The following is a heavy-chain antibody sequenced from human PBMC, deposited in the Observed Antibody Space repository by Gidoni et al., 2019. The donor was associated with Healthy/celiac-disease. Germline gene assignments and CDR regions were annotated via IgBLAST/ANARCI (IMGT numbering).Heavy chain of an antibody. Sequence: EVQLVESGGGLVKPGGSLRLSCAASGFTFSNAGMSWVRQAPGKGLEWVGRIKSKTDGGTTDYAAPVKGRFTISRDDSKNTLYLQMNSLKTEDTAVYYCTTEEWLVGPFDYWGQGTLVTVSS. J-gene: IGHJ4*02. V-gene: IGHV3-15*01. CDR3: TTEEWLVGPFDY. CDR1: GFTFSNAG. CDR2: IKSKTDGGTT. D-gene: IGHD6-19*01.